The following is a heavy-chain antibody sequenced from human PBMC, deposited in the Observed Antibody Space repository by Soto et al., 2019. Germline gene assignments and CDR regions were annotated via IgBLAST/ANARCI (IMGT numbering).Heavy chain of an antibody. CDR3: ASQTNAARTSYYYYYGMDV. V-gene: IGHV5-51*01. Sequence: EVQLVQSGAEVKKPGESLKISCKGSGYSFTSYWIGWVRQMPGKGLEWMGIIYPGDSDTRYSPSFQGQVTISADKSISTAYLQWSSLKASDTAMYYCASQTNAARTSYYYYYGMDVWGQGTTVTVSS. J-gene: IGHJ6*02. D-gene: IGHD6-6*01. CDR1: GYSFTSYW. CDR2: IYPGDSDT.